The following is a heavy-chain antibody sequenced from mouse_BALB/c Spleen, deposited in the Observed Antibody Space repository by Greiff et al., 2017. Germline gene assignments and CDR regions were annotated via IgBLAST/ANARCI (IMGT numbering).Heavy chain of an antibody. D-gene: IGHD1-1*01. CDR2: IWTGGGT. V-gene: IGHV2-9-2*01. CDR3: VREITTVDYAMDY. Sequence: VHLVESGPGLVAPSQSLSITCTVSGFSLTSYDISWIRQPPGKGLEWLGVIWTGGGTNYNSAFMSRLSISKDNSKSQVFLKMNSLQTDDTAIYYCVREITTVDYAMDYWGQGTSVTVSS. J-gene: IGHJ4*01. CDR1: GFSLTSYD.